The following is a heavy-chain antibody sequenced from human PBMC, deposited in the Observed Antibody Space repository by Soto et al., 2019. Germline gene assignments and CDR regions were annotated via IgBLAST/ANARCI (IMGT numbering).Heavy chain of an antibody. J-gene: IGHJ4*02. CDR3: ARNRRETGDFDY. Sequence: QVQLVQSGAEVKKPGASVKVSCKASGYTFINYDINWVRQATGQGLEWMGWMNPNSGDTGNAQKFPGRVSMTRNTARSTAVMELSSLESDDTAVYYCARNRRETGDFDYWGQGTLVTVSS. V-gene: IGHV1-8*01. CDR1: GYTFINYD. CDR2: MNPNSGDT. D-gene: IGHD7-27*01.